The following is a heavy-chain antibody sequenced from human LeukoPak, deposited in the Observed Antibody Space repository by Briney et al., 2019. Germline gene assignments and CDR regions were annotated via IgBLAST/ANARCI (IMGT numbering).Heavy chain of an antibody. D-gene: IGHD4-17*01. CDR1: GYSFTSYW. CDR3: AKTTVTTVPLYYFDY. Sequence: GESLKISCKGSGYSFTSYWIGWVRQMPGKGPEWMGIIYPGDFDTRYSPSFQGQVTISADKSISTAYLQWSSLKASDTAMYYCAKTTVTTVPLYYFDYWGQGTLVTVSS. V-gene: IGHV5-51*01. J-gene: IGHJ4*02. CDR2: IYPGDFDT.